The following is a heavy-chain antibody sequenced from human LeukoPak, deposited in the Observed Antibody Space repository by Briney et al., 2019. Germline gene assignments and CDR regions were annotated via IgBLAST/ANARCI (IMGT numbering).Heavy chain of an antibody. CDR1: GFIFNSYW. Sequence: PGGSLRLSCATSGFIFNSYWMSWVRQAPGKGLEWVANIKRDGSDKYYVDSVKGRFTISRDNARNSVYLQMNSLRVEDTAVYYCARDSSPWMIDEWGQGTLLTVSS. V-gene: IGHV3-7*01. CDR3: ARDSSPWMIDE. D-gene: IGHD3-22*01. J-gene: IGHJ4*02. CDR2: IKRDGSDK.